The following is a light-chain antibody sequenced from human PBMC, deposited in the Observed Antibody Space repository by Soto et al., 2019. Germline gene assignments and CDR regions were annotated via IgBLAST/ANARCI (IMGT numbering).Light chain of an antibody. Sequence: QSLLTQPSSLSGSPGQSITISCTGTISDIGSYNSIAWYQQHPGKAPRVMIFEVTKRPSGISNRFSGSKSGSTASLTISGLQAEDEADYFCFSYAGSSSWVFGGGTKVTVL. J-gene: IGLJ3*02. CDR3: FSYAGSSSWV. V-gene: IGLV2-23*02. CDR2: EVT. CDR1: ISDIGSYNS.